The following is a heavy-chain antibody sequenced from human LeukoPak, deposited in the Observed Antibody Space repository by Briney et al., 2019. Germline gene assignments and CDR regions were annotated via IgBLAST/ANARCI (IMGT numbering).Heavy chain of an antibody. D-gene: IGHD3-22*01. Sequence: GGSLRLSCAASGFTFSSYGMNWVRQAPGQGLEWVSYISSTSGTIYYADSVKGRFTISRDNAKTSLYLQMDSLRDEDTAVYYCARDLWGTSGYRFDYWGQGTLVAVSS. CDR1: GFTFSSYG. CDR3: ARDLWGTSGYRFDY. V-gene: IGHV3-48*02. J-gene: IGHJ4*02. CDR2: ISSTSGTI.